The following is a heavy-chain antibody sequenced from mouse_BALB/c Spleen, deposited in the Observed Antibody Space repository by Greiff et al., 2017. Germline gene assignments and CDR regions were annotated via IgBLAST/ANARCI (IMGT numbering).Heavy chain of an antibody. Sequence: QVQLQQSGAELMKPGASVKISCKATGYTFSSYWIEWVKQRPGHGLEWIGEILPGSGSTNYNEKLKGKATFTADTSSNTAYMQLSSLTSEDSAVYYCSRGPTGYAMDYWGQGTSVTVSS. V-gene: IGHV1-9*01. J-gene: IGHJ4*01. CDR1: GYTFSSYW. CDR3: SRGPTGYAMDY. CDR2: ILPGSGST.